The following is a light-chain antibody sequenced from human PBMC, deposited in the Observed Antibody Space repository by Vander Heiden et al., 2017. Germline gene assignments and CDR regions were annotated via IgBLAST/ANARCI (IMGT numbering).Light chain of an antibody. V-gene: IGLV2-14*01. Sequence: QSALTQPASVSGSPGQSLTISCTGTSSDVGGYNYVSWYQQHPGKAPKLMIYEVSNRPSGVSNRFSGSKYGNTASLTISGLQAEDEADYYCSSYTSSSTLYVFGTGTKVTVL. CDR2: EVS. CDR1: SSDVGGYNY. J-gene: IGLJ1*01. CDR3: SSYTSSSTLYV.